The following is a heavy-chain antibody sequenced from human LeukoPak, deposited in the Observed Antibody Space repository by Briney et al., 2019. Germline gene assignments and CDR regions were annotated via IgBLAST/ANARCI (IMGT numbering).Heavy chain of an antibody. J-gene: IGHJ4*02. V-gene: IGHV1-2*02. Sequence: GASVKVSCKASGYTFTGYYMHWVRQAPGQGLEWIALINPNSGGTNSAQKFQGRVTMTRDTSISTAYMELSRLTSDDTAVYYCARDRDVYCSSTSCYIFDYWGQGTLVTVSS. D-gene: IGHD2-2*02. CDR3: ARDRDVYCSSTSCYIFDY. CDR2: INPNSGGT. CDR1: GYTFTGYY.